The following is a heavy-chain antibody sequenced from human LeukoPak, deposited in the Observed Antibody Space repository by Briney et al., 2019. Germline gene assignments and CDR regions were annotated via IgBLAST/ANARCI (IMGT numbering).Heavy chain of an antibody. CDR2: MYYSGST. D-gene: IGHD3-22*01. CDR3: ARGAFVGSGYYPSMDV. CDR1: GGSISGNYY. Sequence: SETLSLTCTVSGGSISGNYYWVWIRQPPGKGLEWIGTMYYSGSTYYNPSLKSRVTISVDTSKNQFSLKLSSVTAADTAVYYCARGAFVGSGYYPSMDVWGKGTTVTVSS. V-gene: IGHV4-39*07. J-gene: IGHJ6*03.